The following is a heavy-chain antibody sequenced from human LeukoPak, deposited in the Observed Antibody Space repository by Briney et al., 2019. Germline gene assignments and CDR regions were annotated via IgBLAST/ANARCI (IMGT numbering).Heavy chain of an antibody. CDR3: AKFGGVVPERD. CDR1: GFTFSSYA. CDR2: ISGSGGST. J-gene: IGHJ4*02. Sequence: GGSLRLSCAASGFTFSSYAMSWVRQAPGKGLERVSAISGSGGSTYYADSVKGRFTISRDNSKNTLYLQMNSLRAEDTAVYYCAKFGGVVPERDWGQGTLVTVSS. D-gene: IGHD2-2*01. V-gene: IGHV3-23*01.